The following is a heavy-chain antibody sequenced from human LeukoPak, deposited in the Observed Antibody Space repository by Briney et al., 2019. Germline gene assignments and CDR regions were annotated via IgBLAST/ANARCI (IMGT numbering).Heavy chain of an antibody. CDR3: ARNDRDYDILTGYYPPHYYYYYMDV. CDR1: GYTFTGYY. D-gene: IGHD3-9*01. Sequence: ASVKVSCKASGYTFTGYYMHWVRQAPGQGLEWMGWINPNSGGTNYAQKFQGRVTITADESTSTAYMELSSLRSEDTAVYYCARNDRDYDILTGYYPPHYYYYYMDVWGKGTTVTISS. CDR2: INPNSGGT. J-gene: IGHJ6*03. V-gene: IGHV1-2*02.